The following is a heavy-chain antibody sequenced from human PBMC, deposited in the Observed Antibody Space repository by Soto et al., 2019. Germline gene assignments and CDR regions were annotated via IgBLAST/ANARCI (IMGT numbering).Heavy chain of an antibody. D-gene: IGHD2-2*01. J-gene: IGHJ6*02. CDR2: IIPIVGTG. CDR1: GGTFSNYA. V-gene: IGHV1-69*01. CDR3: ARVVILVPTASTHYYYHMDV. Sequence: QVQLVQSGAEVRKPGSSVTVSCKASGGTFSNYAISWVRQAPGQGLEWMGGIIPIVGTGSYAQKFQGRVTITADEPTTPAYMELSRLRFEDTAVCYCARVVILVPTASTHYYYHMDVWGPGTTVTVSS.